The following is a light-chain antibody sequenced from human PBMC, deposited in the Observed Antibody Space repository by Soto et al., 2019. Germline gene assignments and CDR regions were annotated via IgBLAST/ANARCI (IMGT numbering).Light chain of an antibody. CDR1: NSNVGNNT. CDR3: AAWDDGLNGWL. J-gene: IGLJ3*02. V-gene: IGLV1-44*01. Sequence: SASGTPGQRVTISCSGSNSNVGNNTVNWYQQFPGTSPRLLIEANNQRASGVPDRFSGSKSANSASLAISGLKSEDEADYYCAAWDDGLNGWLFGGGTKVTVL. CDR2: ANN.